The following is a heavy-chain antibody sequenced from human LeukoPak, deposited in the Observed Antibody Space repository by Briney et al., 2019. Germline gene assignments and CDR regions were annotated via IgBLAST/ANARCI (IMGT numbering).Heavy chain of an antibody. V-gene: IGHV3-30-3*01. Sequence: GGSLRLSCAASGFTFSSYAMHWVRQAPGKGLEWVAVISYDGSNKYYADSVKGRFTISRDNSKNTLYLQMNSLRAEDTAVYYCAREEFHGAMDVWGQGTTVTVSS. CDR3: AREEFHGAMDV. J-gene: IGHJ6*02. CDR2: ISYDGSNK. CDR1: GFTFSSYA. D-gene: IGHD4/OR15-4a*01.